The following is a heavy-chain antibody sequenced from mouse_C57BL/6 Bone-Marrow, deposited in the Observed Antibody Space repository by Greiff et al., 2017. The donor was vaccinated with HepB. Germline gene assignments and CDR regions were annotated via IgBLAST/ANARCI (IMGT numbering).Heavy chain of an antibody. CDR2: INSDGGST. CDR3: ANGYDGDYAMDY. V-gene: IGHV5-2*01. D-gene: IGHD2-2*01. CDR1: EYEFPSHD. J-gene: IGHJ4*01. Sequence: DVMLVESGGGLVQPGESLKLSCESNEYEFPSHDMSWVRKTPEKRLELVAAINSDGGSTYYPDTMERRFIISRDNTKKTLYLQMSSLRSEDTALYYCANGYDGDYAMDYWGQGTSVTVSS.